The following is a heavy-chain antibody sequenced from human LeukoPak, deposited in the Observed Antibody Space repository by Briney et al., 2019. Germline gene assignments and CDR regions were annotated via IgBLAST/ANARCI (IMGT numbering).Heavy chain of an antibody. CDR1: GFTFSDHY. Sequence: GGSLRLSRAASGFTFSDHYMDWVRQAPGKGLEWVGRTRNKANSYTTEYAASVKGRFTISRDDSKNSLYLQMNSLKTEDTAVYYCATYYYDSSGYYWDYWGQGTLVTVSS. J-gene: IGHJ4*02. D-gene: IGHD3-22*01. V-gene: IGHV3-72*01. CDR2: TRNKANSYTT. CDR3: ATYYYDSSGYYWDY.